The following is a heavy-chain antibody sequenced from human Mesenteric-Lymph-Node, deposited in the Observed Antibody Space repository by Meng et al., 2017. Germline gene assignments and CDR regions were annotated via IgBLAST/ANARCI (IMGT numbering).Heavy chain of an antibody. V-gene: IGHV3-23*01. CDR1: GFTFSSYA. CDR3: AKVEGDGIAAFDAFDI. J-gene: IGHJ3*02. D-gene: IGHD6-13*01. CDR2: ISGSGGST. Sequence: GESLKISCAASGFTFSSYAMSWVRQAPGKGLEWVSAISGSGGSTYYADSVKGRFTISRDNSKNTLYLQMNSLRAEDTAVYYCAKVEGDGIAAFDAFDIWGQGTMVTVSS.